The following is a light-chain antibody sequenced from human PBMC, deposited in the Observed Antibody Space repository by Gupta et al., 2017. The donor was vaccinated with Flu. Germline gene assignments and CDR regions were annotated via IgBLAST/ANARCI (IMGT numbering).Light chain of an antibody. Sequence: DIQMTQSPSTLSASVGDRVTITCRASQSISNWLAWYQQKPGKAPNLLIYKASSLESGVPSRFSGSGSGTEFTLTISSLQPDDFVTYYCQQYNTYSRTFGQGTKVEIK. CDR3: QQYNTYSRT. V-gene: IGKV1-5*03. CDR1: QSISNW. J-gene: IGKJ1*01. CDR2: KAS.